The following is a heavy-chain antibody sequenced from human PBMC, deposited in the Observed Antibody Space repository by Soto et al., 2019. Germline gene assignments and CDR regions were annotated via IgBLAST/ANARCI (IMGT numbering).Heavy chain of an antibody. D-gene: IGHD1-26*01. V-gene: IGHV1-69*01. Sequence: QVQLVQSGAEVKKPGSSVKVSCKASGGTFGSYGIKLVRQAPGQGLEWMGGIIPIFGTGTYAQKFQGRALITADESTRTVYMELSSLRSDYTAVYYCASEGFSGRYLPFWCQGPKVTVSA. J-gene: IGHJ4*02. CDR3: ASEGFSGRYLPF. CDR2: IIPIFGTG. CDR1: GGTFGSYG.